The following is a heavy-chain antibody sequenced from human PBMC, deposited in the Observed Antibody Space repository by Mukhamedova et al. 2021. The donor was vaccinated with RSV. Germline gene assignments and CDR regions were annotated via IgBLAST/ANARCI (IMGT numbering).Heavy chain of an antibody. V-gene: IGHV1-46*01. J-gene: IGHJ4*02. D-gene: IGHD3-3*01. Sequence: GLEWMGVFNPAGDSATYAQRFQGRVTMTSDTSTSTAYMHLSGLRSEDTAVYYCARGSRGTTFGVVTLLDYWGQGTLVTVSS. CDR3: ARGSRGTTFGVVTLLDY. CDR2: FNPAGDSA.